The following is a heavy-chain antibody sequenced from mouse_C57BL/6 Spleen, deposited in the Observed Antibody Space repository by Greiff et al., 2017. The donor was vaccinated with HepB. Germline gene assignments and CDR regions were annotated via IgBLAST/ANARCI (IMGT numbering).Heavy chain of an antibody. V-gene: IGHV1-52*01. CDR3: ASPYYGSSYGYFDV. Sequence: QVQLQHPGAELVRPGSSVKLSCKASGYTFTSYWMHWVKQRPIQGLEWIGNIDPSDSETHYNQKFKDKATLTVDKSSSTAYMQLSSLTSEDSAVYYCASPYYGSSYGYFDVWGTGTTVTVSS. CDR2: IDPSDSET. J-gene: IGHJ1*03. D-gene: IGHD1-1*01. CDR1: GYTFTSYW.